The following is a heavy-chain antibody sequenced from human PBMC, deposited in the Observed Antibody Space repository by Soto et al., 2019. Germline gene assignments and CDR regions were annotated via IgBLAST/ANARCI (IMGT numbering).Heavy chain of an antibody. V-gene: IGHV3-23*01. J-gene: IGHJ5*02. D-gene: IGHD3-22*01. CDR2: ISGSGGST. CDR1: GFTFSSYA. Sequence: GGSLRLSWAASGFTFSSYAMSWVRQAPGKGLEWVSAISGSGGSTYYADSVKGRFTISRDNSKNTLYLQMNSLRAEDTAVYYCAKDSGNPMTVPGGWFDPWGQGTLVTVPS. CDR3: AKDSGNPMTVPGGWFDP.